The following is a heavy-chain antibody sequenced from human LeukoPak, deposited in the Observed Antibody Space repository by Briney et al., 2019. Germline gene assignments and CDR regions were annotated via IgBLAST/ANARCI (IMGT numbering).Heavy chain of an antibody. CDR1: GFTFSSYS. CDR2: ISSSSSTI. CDR3: AREVNAPMAGLDY. Sequence: GALRLSCAASGFTFSSYSMNWVRQAPGKGLEWVSYISSSSSTIYYADSVKGRFTISRDNAKNSLYPQMNSLRDEDTAVYYCAREVNAPMAGLDYWGQGTLVTVSS. V-gene: IGHV3-48*02. J-gene: IGHJ4*02. D-gene: IGHD3-10*01.